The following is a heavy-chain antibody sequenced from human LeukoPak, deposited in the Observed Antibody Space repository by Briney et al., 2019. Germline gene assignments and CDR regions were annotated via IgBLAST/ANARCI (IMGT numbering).Heavy chain of an antibody. CDR3: ARMIRDYGDSNWFDP. J-gene: IGHJ5*02. CDR2: ISGSGGTT. D-gene: IGHD4-17*01. V-gene: IGHV3-23*01. Sequence: GGSLRLSCAASGFTFSSYTMSWVRQAPGKGLEWVSAISGSGGTTYYANSVKGRFTFSRDNSKNTLYLQMNSLRAEDTAIYYCARMIRDYGDSNWFDPWGQGTLVTVSS. CDR1: GFTFSSYT.